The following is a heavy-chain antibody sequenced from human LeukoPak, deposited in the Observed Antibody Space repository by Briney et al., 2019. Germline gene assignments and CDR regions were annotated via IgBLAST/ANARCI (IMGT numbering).Heavy chain of an antibody. D-gene: IGHD2-21*02. CDR3: ARARNCGVDCYPRGRGAFDI. Sequence: SETLSLTCTVSGGSIRSYYWSWIRQPPGKGLEWIGYIYYSWTTNYNPSLKSRVTMSVDTSKNQFSLKLSSVTAGDTAVYYCARARNCGVDCYPRGRGAFDIWGQGTMVTVSS. CDR1: GGSIRSYY. CDR2: IYYSWTT. V-gene: IGHV4-59*12. J-gene: IGHJ3*02.